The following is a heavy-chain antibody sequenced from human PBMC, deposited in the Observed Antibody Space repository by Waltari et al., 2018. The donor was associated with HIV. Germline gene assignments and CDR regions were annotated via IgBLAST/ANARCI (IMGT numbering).Heavy chain of an antibody. V-gene: IGHV3-66*01. CDR1: GFPVSSQY. D-gene: IGHD2-21*02. Sequence: EVQLVESGGGLVQPGGSLSLSCAASGFPVSSQYMSWVSQAPGKGLEWVSVIYSGGSTYYADSVKGRFTISRDNSKNTLYLQMNSLRAEDTAVYYCASIAYCGGDCYPRGMDVWGQGTTVTVSS. CDR2: IYSGGST. CDR3: ASIAYCGGDCYPRGMDV. J-gene: IGHJ6*02.